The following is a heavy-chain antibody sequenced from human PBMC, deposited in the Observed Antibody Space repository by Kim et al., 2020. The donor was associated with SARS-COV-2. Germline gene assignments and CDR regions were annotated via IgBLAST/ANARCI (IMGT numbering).Heavy chain of an antibody. CDR3: VKGYCGSFTCPFDY. D-gene: IGHD2-2*01. CDR2: ISGSGGIP. V-gene: IGHV3-23*01. CDR1: GFTFSTYA. Sequence: GGSLRLSCAASGFTFSTYAMSWVRQAPGKGLEWVSGISGSGGIPYYAGSVKGRFTISRDNSKNTVYLQMKSLRADDTAVYYCVKGYCGSFTCPFDYWGQG. J-gene: IGHJ4*02.